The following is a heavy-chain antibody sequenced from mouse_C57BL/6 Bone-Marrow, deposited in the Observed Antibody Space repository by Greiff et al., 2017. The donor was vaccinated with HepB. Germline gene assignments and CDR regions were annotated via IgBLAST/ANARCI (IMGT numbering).Heavy chain of an antibody. CDR1: GFTFSSYA. Sequence: EVQLVESGGGLVKPGGSLKLSCAASGFTFSSYAMSWVRQTPEKRLEWVATISDGGSYTYYPDNVKGRFTISRDNAKNNLYLQMRHLKSEDTAMYYCAREDYYGSSPDFDVWGTGTTVTVSS. CDR3: AREDYYGSSPDFDV. D-gene: IGHD1-1*01. CDR2: ISDGGSYT. J-gene: IGHJ1*03. V-gene: IGHV5-4*01.